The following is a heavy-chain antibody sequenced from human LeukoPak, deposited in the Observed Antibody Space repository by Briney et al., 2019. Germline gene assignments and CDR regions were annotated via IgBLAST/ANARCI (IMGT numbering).Heavy chain of an antibody. CDR1: GFTFSSFS. Sequence: PGGSLRLSCAAPGFTFSSFSMNWVRHAPAKGLEWVSSISSSSSYIYYADSVKGRFTISRDNAKNSLYLQMNSLSGDDTAVYNCVRDGAGVGSGNIIVDYWGQGTLVTVSS. CDR2: ISSSSSYI. J-gene: IGHJ4*02. D-gene: IGHD3-10*01. V-gene: IGHV3-21*01. CDR3: VRDGAGVGSGNIIVDY.